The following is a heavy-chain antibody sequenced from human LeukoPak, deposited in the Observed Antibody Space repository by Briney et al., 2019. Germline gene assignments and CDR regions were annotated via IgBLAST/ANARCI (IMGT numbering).Heavy chain of an antibody. D-gene: IGHD2-2*03. V-gene: IGHV3-23*01. Sequence: GGSLRLSCAASGFTFSSYAMSWVRQAPGKGLEWVSAISGSGGSTYYADSVKGRFTISRDNSKNTLYLQMNSLRAEDTAVYYCARGAMDIVVVPAAMLDYWGQGTLVTVSS. CDR1: GFTFSSYA. CDR2: ISGSGGST. CDR3: ARGAMDIVVVPAAMLDY. J-gene: IGHJ4*02.